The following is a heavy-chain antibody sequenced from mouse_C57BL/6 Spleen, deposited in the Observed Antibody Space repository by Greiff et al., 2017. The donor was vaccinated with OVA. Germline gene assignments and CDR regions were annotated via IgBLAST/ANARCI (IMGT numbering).Heavy chain of an antibody. J-gene: IGHJ2*01. CDR3: AFITPVSD. CDR1: GYTFTSYW. D-gene: IGHD1-1*01. V-gene: IGHV1-64*01. CDR2: IHPNSGST. Sequence: VQLQQPGAELVKPGASVKLSCKASGYTFTSYWMHWVKQRPGQGLEWIGMIHPNSGSTNYNKKFKSKATLTVDKSSSTAYMQLSSLTSEDSAVYCCAFITPVSDWGQGATLTVSS.